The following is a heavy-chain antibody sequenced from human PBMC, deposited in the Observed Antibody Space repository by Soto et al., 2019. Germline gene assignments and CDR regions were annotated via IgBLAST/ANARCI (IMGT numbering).Heavy chain of an antibody. CDR2: IYYSGST. CDR1: GGSVSSGSYY. CDR3: ARVEDSSGYPYFDY. V-gene: IGHV4-61*01. J-gene: IGHJ4*02. D-gene: IGHD3-22*01. Sequence: QVQLQESGPGLVKPSETLSLTCTVSGGSVSSGSYYWSWIRQPPGKGLEWIGYIYYSGSTNYNPSLKIRVTISVDTSKNQFSLKLSSVTAADTAVYYCARVEDSSGYPYFDYWGQGTLVTVSS.